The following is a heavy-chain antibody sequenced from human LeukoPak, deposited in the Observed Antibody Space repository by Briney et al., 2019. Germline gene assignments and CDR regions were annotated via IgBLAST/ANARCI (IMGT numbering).Heavy chain of an antibody. CDR3: AKALSSITARAWDY. Sequence: GGSLRLSCAASGFTFINAWMSWVRQAPGKGLEWVSAISGSSGSTDYADSVKGRFTISRDNSKNTLYLQMNSLRAEDTAVYYCAKALSSITARAWDYWGQGTLVTVSS. J-gene: IGHJ4*02. V-gene: IGHV3-23*01. CDR2: ISGSSGST. D-gene: IGHD6-6*01. CDR1: GFTFINAW.